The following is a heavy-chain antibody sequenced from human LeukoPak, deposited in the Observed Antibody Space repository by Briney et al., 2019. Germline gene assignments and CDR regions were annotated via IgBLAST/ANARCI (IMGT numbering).Heavy chain of an antibody. D-gene: IGHD3-22*01. Sequence: PSEILSVTCTVTGGSISSYYGSWIRQPPWKGLELIGYIYYSGSTNYNPSLKSRVTISVDTSKNQFSLKLSSVTAADTAVYYCARDRGPVDYDSSGYAPHFDYWGQGTLVTVSS. CDR3: ARDRGPVDYDSSGYAPHFDY. CDR1: GGSISSYY. V-gene: IGHV4-59*01. CDR2: IYYSGST. J-gene: IGHJ4*02.